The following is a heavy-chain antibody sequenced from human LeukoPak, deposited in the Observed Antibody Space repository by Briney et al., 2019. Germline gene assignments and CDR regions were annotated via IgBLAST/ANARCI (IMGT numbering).Heavy chain of an antibody. Sequence: GGSLRLSCAASGFTFSSYEMNWVRQAPGKGLEWVSYISSGGSTIYYADSVKGRFTISRDSAKNSLYLQMNSLRAEDTAVYYCARWVAPYYYFDYWGQGTLVTVSS. CDR1: GFTFSSYE. CDR2: ISSGGSTI. J-gene: IGHJ4*02. CDR3: ARWVAPYYYFDY. V-gene: IGHV3-48*03. D-gene: IGHD2-15*01.